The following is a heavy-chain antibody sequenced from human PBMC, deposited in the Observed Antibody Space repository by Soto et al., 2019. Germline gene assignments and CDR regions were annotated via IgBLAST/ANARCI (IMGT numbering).Heavy chain of an antibody. CDR2: IYYSGTT. CDR3: AREGDSGMAFDY. Sequence: QVQLQELGPGLVKPSQTLSLTCTVSGASISSGENYWSWIRQPPGKGLEWIGYIYYSGTTYYNPSLKSRFTISVDTSKNQFSLNLNSVTAEDTAVYYCAREGDSGMAFDYWGQGTLVTVSS. V-gene: IGHV4-30-4*01. CDR1: GASISSGENY. J-gene: IGHJ4*02. D-gene: IGHD5-18*01.